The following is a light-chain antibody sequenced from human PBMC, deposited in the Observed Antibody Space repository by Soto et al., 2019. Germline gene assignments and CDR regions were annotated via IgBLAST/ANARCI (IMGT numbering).Light chain of an antibody. CDR2: DAS. CDR3: QQRSNWWT. Sequence: EIVLTQSPATRSLSRGERATLSCRASQSVSSYLAWYQQKPGQAPRLLIYDASNRATGIPARFSGSGSGTDFTLTISSLEPEDFAVYYCQQRSNWWTFGQGTKVDIK. J-gene: IGKJ1*01. V-gene: IGKV3-11*01. CDR1: QSVSSY.